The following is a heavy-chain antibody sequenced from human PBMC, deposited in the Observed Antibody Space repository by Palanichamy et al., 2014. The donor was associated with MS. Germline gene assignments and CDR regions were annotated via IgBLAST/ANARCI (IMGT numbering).Heavy chain of an antibody. CDR3: ARGVEEYSPSSSSFWGGFWFNP. D-gene: IGHD6-6*01. V-gene: IGHV4-34*01. J-gene: IGHJ5*02. Sequence: QGRLQQWGAGLLKPSETLSLTCAVYSGSLSGHYWIWIRQPPGKGLEWIGEIHQSGSTRYNPSLKSRVTIAVDTSKNQFSLNLNSATAADTAVYYCARGVEEYSPSSSSFWGGFWFNPWGQGTLVTVSS. CDR2: IHQSGST. CDR1: SGSLSGHY.